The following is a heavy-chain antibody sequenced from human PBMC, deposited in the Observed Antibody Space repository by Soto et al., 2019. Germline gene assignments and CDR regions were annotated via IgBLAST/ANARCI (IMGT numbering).Heavy chain of an antibody. D-gene: IGHD2-15*01. CDR2: IRRRAKNYAT. Sequence: EVQLVESGGDLVQPGGSLKLSCAASGLTFSGSAMHWIRQASGKGLERVGHIRRRAKNYATVYAASVKGRFIISRDDSKNTAYLQMTRRKTDDTLVSYCTTTFVVSDHFSPDFHYWGQATLVTVSS. CDR1: GLTFSGSA. J-gene: IGHJ4*02. V-gene: IGHV3-73*02. CDR3: TTTFVVSDHFSPDFHY.